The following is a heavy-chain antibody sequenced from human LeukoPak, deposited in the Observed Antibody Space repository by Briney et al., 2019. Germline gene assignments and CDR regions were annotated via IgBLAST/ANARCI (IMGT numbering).Heavy chain of an antibody. CDR2: IIPIFGTG. J-gene: IGHJ5*02. D-gene: IGHD3-3*01. Sequence: SVKVSCKASGGTFSSYAISWVRQAPGQGLEWMGGIIPIFGTGNYAQKVQGRVTITADESTSTAYMEVSSLRSEDTAVYYCARDPNYDFWSGYPIRGNWFDPWGQGTLVTVSS. CDR3: ARDPNYDFWSGYPIRGNWFDP. V-gene: IGHV1-69*01. CDR1: GGTFSSYA.